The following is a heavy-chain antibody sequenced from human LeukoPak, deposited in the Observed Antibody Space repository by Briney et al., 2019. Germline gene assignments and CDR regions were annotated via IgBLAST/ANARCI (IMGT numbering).Heavy chain of an antibody. V-gene: IGHV1-18*01. CDR3: ARNYYDSSGYYLPDFDY. J-gene: IGHJ4*02. CDR1: GYTFTSYG. Sequence: ASVKVSCKASGYTFTSYGISWVRQAPGQGLEWMGWISAYNGNTNYAQKLQGRVTMTTDTSTSTAYMELRSLRSDDTAVYYCARNYYDSSGYYLPDFDYRGQGTLVTVSS. CDR2: ISAYNGNT. D-gene: IGHD3-22*01.